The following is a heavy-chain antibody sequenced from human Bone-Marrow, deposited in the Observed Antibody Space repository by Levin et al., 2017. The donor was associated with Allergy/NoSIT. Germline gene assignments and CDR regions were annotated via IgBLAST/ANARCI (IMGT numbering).Heavy chain of an antibody. CDR1: GFTFSAYS. J-gene: IGHJ4*02. CDR2: ISSSSSNT. Sequence: GGSLRLSCAASGFTFSAYSMNWVRQAPGKGLEWVSSISSSSSNTYYADSWKGRFTISRDNARNSLFLQMNSLRAEDTAVYYCARDTLSCPNSVCYERGNDYWGQGTLVTVSS. D-gene: IGHD2-8*01. V-gene: IGHV3-21*01. CDR3: ARDTLSCPNSVCYERGNDY.